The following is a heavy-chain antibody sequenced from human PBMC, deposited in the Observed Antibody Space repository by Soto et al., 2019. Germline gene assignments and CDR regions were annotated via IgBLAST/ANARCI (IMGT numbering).Heavy chain of an antibody. CDR1: GGSLSRNY. Sequence: SEALSLTCIVSGGSLSRNYWTWIRQAPGKGLEWIGYIYFSGNTRYNPSLSNRVTISVDTSMNQFSLKLTSVTAADTAVYYCAIGTSLYSYGRRYWGRGALVTVS. D-gene: IGHD5-18*01. CDR3: AIGTSLYSYGRRY. J-gene: IGHJ4*02. V-gene: IGHV4-59*01. CDR2: IYFSGNT.